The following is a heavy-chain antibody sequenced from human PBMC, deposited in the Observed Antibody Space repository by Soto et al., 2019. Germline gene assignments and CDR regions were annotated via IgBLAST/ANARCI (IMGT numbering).Heavy chain of an antibody. Sequence: LRLSCAASGFTFEDYAMHWVRQAPGKGLEWVSGISWNSGSIGYADSVKGRFTISRDSAKNSLYLQMNSLRAEDTALYYCAKGWLRKYYYYGMDVWGQGTTVTVSS. CDR1: GFTFEDYA. CDR3: AKGWLRKYYYYGMDV. CDR2: ISWNSGSI. J-gene: IGHJ6*02. V-gene: IGHV3-9*01. D-gene: IGHD5-12*01.